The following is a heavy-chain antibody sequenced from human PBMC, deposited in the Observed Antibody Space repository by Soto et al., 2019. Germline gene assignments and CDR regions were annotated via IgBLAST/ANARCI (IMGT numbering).Heavy chain of an antibody. CDR2: INHSGST. CDR1: GGSFSGYY. CDR3: ARDKITGLFDY. J-gene: IGHJ4*02. V-gene: IGHV4-34*01. Sequence: QVQLQQWGAGLLKPSETLSLTCAVYGGSFSGYYWTWIRQPPGTGLEWIGEINHSGSTNYNPSLKSRVTISVDTPKNRFSLKLTSVTAADTAVYYCARDKITGLFDYWGQGTLVTVSS. D-gene: IGHD2-8*02.